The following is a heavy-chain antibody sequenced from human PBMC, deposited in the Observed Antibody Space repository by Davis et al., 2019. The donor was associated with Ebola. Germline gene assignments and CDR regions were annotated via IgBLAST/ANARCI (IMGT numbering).Heavy chain of an antibody. V-gene: IGHV5-10-1*01. CDR2: IAPSDSDT. Sequence: GESLKISCKGSGYRFTNYWISWVRQMPGKGLEWMGRIAPSDSDTRYRPSFQGHVTISVDKSISTTFLQWSSLEASDTAMYYCATPCSTTRCHAPSWGQGTLVTVSS. D-gene: IGHD2-2*01. CDR1: GYRFTNYW. CDR3: ATPCSTTRCHAPS. J-gene: IGHJ5*02.